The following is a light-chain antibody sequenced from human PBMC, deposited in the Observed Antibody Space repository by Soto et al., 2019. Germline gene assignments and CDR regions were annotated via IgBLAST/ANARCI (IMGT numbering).Light chain of an antibody. CDR1: QSISSW. Sequence: DIQVTQSPSTLSASVGDRVTITCLASQSISSWLAWYQQKPGKAPKLLICKASSLESGVPSRFSGSGCGTEFALTISCLQPDEFATSYCQQYKSYPYTFGQGTKLEIK. CDR2: KAS. J-gene: IGKJ2*01. CDR3: QQYKSYPYT. V-gene: IGKV1-5*03.